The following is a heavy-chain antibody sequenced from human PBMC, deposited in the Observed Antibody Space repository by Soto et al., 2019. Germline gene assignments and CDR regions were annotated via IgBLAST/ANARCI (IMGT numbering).Heavy chain of an antibody. D-gene: IGHD3-22*01. CDR1: GGTFSSYA. V-gene: IGHV1-69*13. J-gene: IGHJ4*02. CDR3: ARGPITMIVVVITGPFDY. Sequence: SGKVSCKASGGTFSSYAISWVRQAPGQGLEWMGGIIPIFGTANYAQKFQGRVTITADESTSTAYMELSSLRSEDTAVYYCARGPITMIVVVITGPFDYWGQGTLVTVSS. CDR2: IIPIFGTA.